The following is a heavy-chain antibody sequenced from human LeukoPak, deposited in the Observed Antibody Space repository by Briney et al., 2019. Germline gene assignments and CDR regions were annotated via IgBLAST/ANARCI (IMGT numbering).Heavy chain of an antibody. CDR2: ISPGADIT. CDR3: AKDCGWLHFCS. V-gene: IGHV3-23*01. D-gene: IGHD5-24*01. Sequence: TGGSLRLSCAASGFTFSLYGMHWVRQAPGKGLEWVSGISPGADITYYAESVKGRFTISRDNSKNTLYLQINTLRAEDTAIYYCAKDCGWLHFCSWGQGTLVTVSS. CDR1: GFTFSLYG. J-gene: IGHJ5*02.